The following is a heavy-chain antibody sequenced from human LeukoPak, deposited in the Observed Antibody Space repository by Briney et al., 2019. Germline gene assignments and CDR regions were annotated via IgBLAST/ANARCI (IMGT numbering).Heavy chain of an antibody. CDR2: IDYSGDT. D-gene: IGHD3-10*01. J-gene: IGHJ6*02. V-gene: IGHV4-39*01. CDR3: VRLLWFGELSRGLGYGLDV. Sequence: SETLSLTCSVSGGSISNRNYYWGWIRQPPGKGLEWIGSIDYSGDTYFNPSLKSRATISVDTSRNQFSLKLRSVTAADRAVYYCVRLLWFGELSRGLGYGLDVWGQGTTVTVS. CDR1: GGSISNRNYY.